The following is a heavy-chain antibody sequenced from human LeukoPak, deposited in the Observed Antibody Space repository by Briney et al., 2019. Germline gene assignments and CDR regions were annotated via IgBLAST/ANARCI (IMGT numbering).Heavy chain of an antibody. V-gene: IGHV3-23*01. J-gene: IGHJ4*02. CDR3: AKASLIVGAILDY. CDR1: GFTFSSYA. D-gene: IGHD1-26*01. CDR2: ISGSGGST. Sequence: GGSLRLSCAASGFTFSSYAMSWVRQAPGKGLEWVSAISGSGGSTYYADSVKGRFTISRDNPKNTLYLQMNSLRAEDTAVYYCAKASLIVGAILDYWGQGTLVTVSS.